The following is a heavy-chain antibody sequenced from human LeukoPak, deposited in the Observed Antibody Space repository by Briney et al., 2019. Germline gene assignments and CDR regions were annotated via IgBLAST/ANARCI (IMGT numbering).Heavy chain of an antibody. CDR1: GGSISSYY. D-gene: IGHD6-19*01. J-gene: IGHJ4*02. CDR3: ARASGWYLTN. Sequence: SETLSLTYTVSGGSISSYYWSWIRQPPGKGLEWIGYIYYSGSTNYNPSLKSRVTISVDTSKNQFSLNLSSVTAADTAVYFCARASGWYLTNWGQGTLVTVSS. V-gene: IGHV4-59*12. CDR2: IYYSGST.